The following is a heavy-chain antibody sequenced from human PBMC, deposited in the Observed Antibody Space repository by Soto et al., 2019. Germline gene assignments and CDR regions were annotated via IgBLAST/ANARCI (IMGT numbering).Heavy chain of an antibody. CDR3: ARPLTKHITGTTGFDP. CDR1: GYTFTSYD. V-gene: IGHV1-8*01. J-gene: IGHJ5*02. CDR2: MNPNSGNT. D-gene: IGHD1-20*01. Sequence: QVQLVQSGAEVKKPGASVKVSCKASGYTFTSYDINWVRQATGQGLEWMGWMNPNSGNTGYAQKFQGRVTMTRNTSISTAYMELSSLRSEDTAVYYCARPLTKHITGTTGFDPWGQGTLVTVAS.